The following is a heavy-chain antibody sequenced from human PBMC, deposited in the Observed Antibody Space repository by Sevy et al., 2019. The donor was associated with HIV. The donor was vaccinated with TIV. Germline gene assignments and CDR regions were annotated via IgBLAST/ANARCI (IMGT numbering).Heavy chain of an antibody. CDR2: ITYDGNNK. CDR1: GFIFSSFG. CDR3: ANDGDCRTTTCAYMFAYYFHY. V-gene: IGHV3-30*18. D-gene: IGHD2-2*01. Sequence: GGSLRLSCAASGFIFSSFGMHWLRQVPGRGLEWLAVITYDGNNKYYADSVKGRFTISGDNSKNTLYLQRDGLRADDTAVYYCANDGDCRTTTCAYMFAYYFHYWGQGSLVTVSS. J-gene: IGHJ4*02.